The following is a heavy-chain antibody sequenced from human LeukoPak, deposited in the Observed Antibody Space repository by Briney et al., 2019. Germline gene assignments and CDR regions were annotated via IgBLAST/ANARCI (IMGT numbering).Heavy chain of an antibody. J-gene: IGHJ5*02. V-gene: IGHV4-30-4*01. CDR1: GGSISSGDYY. Sequence: PQTLSLTCTVSGGSISSGDYYWSWVRQPPGKGLEWIAYMYYSGSTYYNPSLKSRVTMSADTSKNQLSLKLSSVTAADTAVYYCARPYYYDSRIDPWGQGILVTVSS. CDR2: MYYSGST. CDR3: ARPYYYDSRIDP. D-gene: IGHD3-22*01.